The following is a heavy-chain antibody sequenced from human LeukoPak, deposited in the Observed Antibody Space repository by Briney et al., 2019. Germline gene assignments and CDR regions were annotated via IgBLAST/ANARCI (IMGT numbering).Heavy chain of an antibody. V-gene: IGHV3-23*01. D-gene: IGHD6-13*01. CDR3: AIFQISTSWPEYFQH. CDR2: ISGSGGST. J-gene: IGHJ1*01. Sequence: SGGSLRLSCVVSGFTFTGYEMTWVRQAPGKGLEWVSAISGSGGSTDYADSVKGRFTISRDNSKNTLYLQMNSLRAEDTAIYYCAIFQISTSWPEYFQHWGQGTLVTVSS. CDR1: GFTFTGYE.